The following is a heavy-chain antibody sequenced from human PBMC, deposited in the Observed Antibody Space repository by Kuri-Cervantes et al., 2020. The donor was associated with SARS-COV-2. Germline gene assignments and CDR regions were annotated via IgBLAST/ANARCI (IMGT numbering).Heavy chain of an antibody. CDR1: GGSITSHY. J-gene: IGHJ6*03. CDR2: IFYSGKT. CDR3: ARDWGASTQYYYYYMDV. Sequence: GSLRLSCTVSGGSITSHYWSWIRQPPGKGLEWIGFIFYSGKTKYNPSLKSRVTISVDTSKNQFSVKLRSVTAADTAVYFCARDWGASTQYYYYYMDVWGKGTTVTVSS. V-gene: IGHV4-59*11. D-gene: IGHD3-16*01.